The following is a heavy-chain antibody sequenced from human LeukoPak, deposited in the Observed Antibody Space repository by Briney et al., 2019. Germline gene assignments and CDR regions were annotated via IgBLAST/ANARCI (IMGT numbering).Heavy chain of an antibody. J-gene: IGHJ4*02. CDR1: GFTFSSYE. CDR2: ISSSGSTI. D-gene: IGHD6-19*01. CDR3: AREPEEYSSGWRPYYFDY. V-gene: IGHV3-48*03. Sequence: GGSPRLSCAASGFTFSSYEMNWVRQAPGKGLEWVSYISSSGSTIYYADSVKGRFTISRDNAKNSLYLQMNSLRAEDTAVYYCAREPEEYSSGWRPYYFDYWGQGTLVTVSS.